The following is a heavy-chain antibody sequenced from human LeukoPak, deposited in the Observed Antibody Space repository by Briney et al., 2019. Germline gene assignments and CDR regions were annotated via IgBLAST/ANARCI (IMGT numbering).Heavy chain of an antibody. CDR1: GLTFSSYG. CDR3: ARDLEFDY. Sequence: GGSLRLSCAASGLTFSSYGMHWVRQAPGKGLEWVAVIWYDGSDKYYADSVKGRFTISRDNSNNTLYLQMHSLRAEDTAVYYCARDLEFDYWGQGTLVTVSS. CDR2: IWYDGSDK. J-gene: IGHJ4*02. D-gene: IGHD3-3*01. V-gene: IGHV3-33*01.